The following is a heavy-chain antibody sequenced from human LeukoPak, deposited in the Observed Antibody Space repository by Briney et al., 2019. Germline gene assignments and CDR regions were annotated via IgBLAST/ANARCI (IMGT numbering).Heavy chain of an antibody. Sequence: ASVKVSCKASGGTFSSYAISWVRQAPGQGLEWMGGITPIFGTANYAQKFQGRVTITADESTSTAYMELSSLRSEDTAAYYCGCAPREGGYYYYMDVWGKGTTVTISS. CDR3: GCAPREGGYYYYMDV. CDR2: ITPIFGTA. D-gene: IGHD1-26*01. V-gene: IGHV1-69*01. J-gene: IGHJ6*03. CDR1: GGTFSSYA.